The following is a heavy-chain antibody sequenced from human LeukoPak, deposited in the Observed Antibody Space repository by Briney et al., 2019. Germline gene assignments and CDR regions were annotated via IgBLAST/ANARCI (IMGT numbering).Heavy chain of an antibody. V-gene: IGHV3-74*01. J-gene: IGHJ3*02. CDR3: ARAESTAAGDLDAFDI. CDR1: GFTFSSYW. Sequence: GGSLRLSCAASGFTFSSYWMHWVRQAPGKGLVWVSRINSDGSSTKYADSVKGRFTISRDNSKNTLYLQMNSLRPEDTAVYYCARAESTAAGDLDAFDIWGQGTRVTVSS. CDR2: INSDGSST. D-gene: IGHD6-13*01.